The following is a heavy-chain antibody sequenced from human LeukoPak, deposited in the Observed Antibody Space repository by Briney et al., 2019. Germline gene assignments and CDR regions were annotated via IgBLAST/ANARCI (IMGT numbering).Heavy chain of an antibody. CDR2: IYIGDSDT. CDR1: GDSFSTSW. D-gene: IGHD5-12*01. Sequence: LGESLKISCKGSGDSFSTSWIGWVRQMPGKGLEWMGIIYIGDSDTRYSPSFQGQVTFSADKSIRTAYVQWGSLKASDTAMYYCATLNYGYCGYDGALADWGQGTLVTVSS. CDR3: ATLNYGYCGYDGALAD. V-gene: IGHV5-51*01. J-gene: IGHJ4*02.